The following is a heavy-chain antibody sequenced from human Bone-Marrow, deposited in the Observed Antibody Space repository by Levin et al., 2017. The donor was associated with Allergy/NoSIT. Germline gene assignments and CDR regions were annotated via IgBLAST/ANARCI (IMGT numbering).Heavy chain of an antibody. CDR2: VYSDGTIT. J-gene: IGHJ4*02. V-gene: IGHV3-74*01. D-gene: IGHD2-2*01. CDR3: ARGGCRSTSCLDN. CDR1: GFTFSNYY. Sequence: LSLTCAASGFTFSNYYMHWVRQAPGKGLEWVSRVYSDGTITDYADSVKGRFTISRDNARNTLYLQMNSLRAEDTAVYYCARGGCRSTSCLDNWGQGILVTVSS.